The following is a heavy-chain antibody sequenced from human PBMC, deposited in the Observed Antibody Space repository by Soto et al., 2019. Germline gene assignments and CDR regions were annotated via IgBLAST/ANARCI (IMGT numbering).Heavy chain of an antibody. J-gene: IGHJ3*02. CDR3: AREETGNDALDI. D-gene: IGHD1-1*01. Sequence: PSETLSLTCAVSGGSLRSATYYWSWIRQHPGKGLEWIGYFYHSGSTYYKPSLRSRVTISLDTSKNQFSLNLRSVTDAETAIYYCAREETGNDALDIWGQGTLVTVSS. CDR1: GGSLRSATYY. V-gene: IGHV4-31*11. CDR2: FYHSGST.